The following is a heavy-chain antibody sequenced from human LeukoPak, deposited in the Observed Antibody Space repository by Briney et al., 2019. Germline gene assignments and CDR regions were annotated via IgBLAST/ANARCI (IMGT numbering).Heavy chain of an antibody. CDR2: ISGSGGST. J-gene: IGHJ4*02. V-gene: IGHV3-23*01. D-gene: IGHD3-22*01. CDR1: GFTFSSYA. CDR3: AKDQDVGYYDSSGYYDY. Sequence: PGGSLRLSCAASGFTFSSYAMSWVRQAPGKGLEWVSAISGSGGSTYPADSVKGRFTISRDNSKNTLYLQMSNLRAEDTAVYYCAKDQDVGYYDSSGYYDYWGQGTLVTVSS.